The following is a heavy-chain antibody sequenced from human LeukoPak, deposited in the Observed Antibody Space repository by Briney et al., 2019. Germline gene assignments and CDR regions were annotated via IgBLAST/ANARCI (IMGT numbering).Heavy chain of an antibody. Sequence: GGSLRLSCAASGFTFSSHAMSWVRQAPGKGLEWVSAISISGGSTYYADSVKGRFTISRDNAKNSLYLQMNNLRAEDTAVYYCARDVGYFRFDYWGQGTLVTVSS. J-gene: IGHJ4*02. CDR2: ISISGGST. D-gene: IGHD5-18*01. V-gene: IGHV3-23*01. CDR1: GFTFSSHA. CDR3: ARDVGYFRFDY.